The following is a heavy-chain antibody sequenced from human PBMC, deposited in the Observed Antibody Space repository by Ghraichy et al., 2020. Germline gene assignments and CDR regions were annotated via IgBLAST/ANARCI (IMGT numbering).Heavy chain of an antibody. CDR3: ARDYYDSSGLVDFDY. D-gene: IGHD3-22*01. Sequence: ASVKVSCKASGYTFTSYALHWVRQAPGQRLEWMGWINAGNGNTKYSQKFQGRVTITRDTSASTAYMELSSLRSEDTAVYYCARDYYDSSGLVDFDYWGQGTLVTVSS. CDR2: INAGNGNT. CDR1: GYTFTSYA. V-gene: IGHV1-3*01. J-gene: IGHJ4*02.